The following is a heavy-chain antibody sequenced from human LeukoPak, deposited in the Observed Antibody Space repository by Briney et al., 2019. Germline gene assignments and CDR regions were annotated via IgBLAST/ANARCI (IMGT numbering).Heavy chain of an antibody. CDR1: GGSFSGYY. CDR2: INHSGST. J-gene: IGHJ4*02. CDR3: ARGPRRHIVVVTARGYYIDY. Sequence: SETLSLTCAVYGGSFSGYYWSWIRQPPGKGLEWIGEINHSGSTNYNPSLKSRVTISVDTSKNQFSLKLSSVTAADTAVYYCARGPRRHIVVVTARGYYIDYWGQGTLVTVSS. D-gene: IGHD2-21*02. V-gene: IGHV4-34*01.